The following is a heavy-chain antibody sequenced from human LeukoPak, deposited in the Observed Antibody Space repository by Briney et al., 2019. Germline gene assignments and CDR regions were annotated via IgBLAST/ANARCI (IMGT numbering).Heavy chain of an antibody. CDR1: EFTFSIYS. D-gene: IGHD2-21*02. V-gene: IGHV3-21*01. Sequence: PGGSLRLSCAASEFTFSIYSMNWVRQAPGKGLEWVSSISSSSSYIYYADSVKGRFTISRDNAKNSLYLQMNSLRAEDTAVYYCARRTYCGGDCYSVGAIDIWGQGTMVTVSS. J-gene: IGHJ3*02. CDR2: ISSSSSYI. CDR3: ARRTYCGGDCYSVGAIDI.